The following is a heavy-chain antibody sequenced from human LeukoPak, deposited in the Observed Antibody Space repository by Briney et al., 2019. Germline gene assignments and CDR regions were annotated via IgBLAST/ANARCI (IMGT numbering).Heavy chain of an antibody. CDR2: INAGNGNT. V-gene: IGHV1-3*01. J-gene: IGHJ4*02. D-gene: IGHD4/OR15-4a*01. CDR1: GYTFTSYA. Sequence: ASVKVSCKASGYTFTSYAMHWVRQAPGQRLEWMGWINAGNGNTKYSQKFQGRVTITRDTSASTAYMELSSLRSEDTAVYYCARAPMTMVTLFDYWGQGTLVTVSS. CDR3: ARAPMTMVTLFDY.